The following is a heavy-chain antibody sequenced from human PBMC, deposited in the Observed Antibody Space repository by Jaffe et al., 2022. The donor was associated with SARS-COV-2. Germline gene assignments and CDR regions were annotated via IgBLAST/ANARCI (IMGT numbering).Heavy chain of an antibody. Sequence: QVQLVESGGGVVQPGRSLRLSCAASGFTFSSYAMHWVRQAPGKRPEWVAVISYDGNNEYYADSVRGRFTISKDNSKNTLYLQMNSLRREDTAIYYCAREVSSWPDYWGQGTLVSVSS. CDR2: ISYDGNNE. V-gene: IGHV3-30*04. CDR1: GFTFSSYA. CDR3: AREVSSWPDY. J-gene: IGHJ4*02. D-gene: IGHD6-13*01.